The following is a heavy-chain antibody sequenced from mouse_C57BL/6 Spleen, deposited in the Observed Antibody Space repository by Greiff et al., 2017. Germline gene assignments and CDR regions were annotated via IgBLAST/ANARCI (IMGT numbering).Heavy chain of an antibody. Sequence: EVKLMESGGGLVQPGGSLSLSCAASGFTFTDYYMSWVRQPPGKALEWLGFIRNKANGYTTEYSASVKGRFTISRDNSQSILYLQMNALRAEDSATYYCARAGRNYGDYYYAMDYWGQGTSVTVSS. CDR3: ARAGRNYGDYYYAMDY. CDR2: IRNKANGYTT. J-gene: IGHJ4*01. D-gene: IGHD2-1*01. CDR1: GFTFTDYY. V-gene: IGHV7-3*01.